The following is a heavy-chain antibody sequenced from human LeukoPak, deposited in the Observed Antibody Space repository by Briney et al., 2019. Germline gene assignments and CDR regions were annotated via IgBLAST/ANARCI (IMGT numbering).Heavy chain of an antibody. CDR2: ISRSNSYI. D-gene: IGHD4-23*01. CDR3: ARGGVSVGGNFDY. CDR1: GFTISSYT. J-gene: IGHJ4*02. Sequence: GGSLRLSCAASGFTISSYTMNWVRQAPGKGLEWVSSISRSNSYIYYADSMKGRFTISRDNANNSLFLQMNSLRAEDTAVYYCARGGVSVGGNFDYWGQGTLVTVSS. V-gene: IGHV3-21*01.